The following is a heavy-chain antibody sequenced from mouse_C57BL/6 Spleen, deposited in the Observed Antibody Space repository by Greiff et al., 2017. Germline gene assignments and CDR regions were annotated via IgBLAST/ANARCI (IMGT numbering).Heavy chain of an antibody. CDR3: TRGDYGSSYGGYDLDY. CDR2: IDPETGGT. D-gene: IGHD1-1*01. Sequence: QVQLKESGAELVRPGASVTLSCKASGYTFTDYEMHWVKQTPVHGLEWIGAIDPETGGTAYNQKFKGKAILTADKSSSTAYMELRSLTSEDAAVSYCTRGDYGSSYGGYDLDYWGQGTTVTVSS. V-gene: IGHV1-15*01. J-gene: IGHJ2*01. CDR1: GYTFTDYE.